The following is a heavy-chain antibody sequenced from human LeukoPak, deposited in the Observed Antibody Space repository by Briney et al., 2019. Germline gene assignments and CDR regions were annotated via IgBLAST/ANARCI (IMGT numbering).Heavy chain of an antibody. CDR2: IGTAGDT. CDR1: GFTFSSYD. CDR3: AKDPYFYDSSGSTYFDY. V-gene: IGHV3-13*01. D-gene: IGHD3-22*01. Sequence: GGSLRLSCAASGFTFSSYDIHWVRQATGKGLEWVSAIGTAGDTYYPGSVKGRFTISRENAKNSLYLQMNSLRAEDTALYYCAKDPYFYDSSGSTYFDYWGQGTLVTVSS. J-gene: IGHJ4*02.